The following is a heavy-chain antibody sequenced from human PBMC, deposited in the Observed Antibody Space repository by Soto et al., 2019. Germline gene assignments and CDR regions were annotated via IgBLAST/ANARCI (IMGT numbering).Heavy chain of an antibody. V-gene: IGHV4-31*03. CDR2: IYYSGST. Sequence: SETLSLTCTVSGGSISSGGYYWSWIRQHPGKGLEWIGYIYYSGSTYYNPSLKSRVTISVDTSKNQFSLKLSSMTAADTAVYYCARDRKDRYSSSWYSSYYGMDVWGQGTTVTVSS. J-gene: IGHJ6*02. CDR1: GGSISSGGYY. D-gene: IGHD6-13*01. CDR3: ARDRKDRYSSSWYSSYYGMDV.